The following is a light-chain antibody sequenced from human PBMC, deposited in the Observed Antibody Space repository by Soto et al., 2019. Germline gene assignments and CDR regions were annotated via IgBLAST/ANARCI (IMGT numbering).Light chain of an antibody. CDR3: CSYAGSSTFHVV. V-gene: IGLV2-23*03. CDR2: EGS. Sequence: QSALTQPASVSGSPGQSITISCTGTSSDVGSHNLVSWYQQHPGKAPKLMIYEGSKRPSGVSNRFSGSKSGNTASLTISGLQAEDEADYYCCSYAGSSTFHVVFGGGTKVTVL. CDR1: SSDVGSHNL. J-gene: IGLJ2*01.